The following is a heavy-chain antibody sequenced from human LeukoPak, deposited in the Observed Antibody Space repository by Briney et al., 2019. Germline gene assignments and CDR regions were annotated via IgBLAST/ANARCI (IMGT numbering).Heavy chain of an antibody. V-gene: IGHV3-7*01. Sequence: PGGSLRLSCAASGCTFNGYRMNWVRQVPGKGLEWVANMDPSGSQKRYVDSVKGRFTISKDNSGTSFYLEMNSLTADDTAIYYCGIWSSDNNWGQGTLVTVSS. D-gene: IGHD2-8*02. CDR3: GIWSSDNN. CDR2: MDPSGSQK. J-gene: IGHJ4*02. CDR1: GCTFNGYR.